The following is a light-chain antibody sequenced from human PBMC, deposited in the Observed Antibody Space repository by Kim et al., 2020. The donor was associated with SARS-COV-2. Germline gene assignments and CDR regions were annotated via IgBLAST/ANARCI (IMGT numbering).Light chain of an antibody. CDR1: QNIDSD. CDR3: QQYKWRLT. J-gene: IGKJ1*01. CDR2: QTS. V-gene: IGKV1-5*03. Sequence: SAAVGDRVTSNGRASQNIDSDLAWYQQKQGKAPKVLSDQTSSLESGVPSRFSGSGSETEFTLTSSSLEADDFATYYCQQYKWRLTFGQGTKVDIK.